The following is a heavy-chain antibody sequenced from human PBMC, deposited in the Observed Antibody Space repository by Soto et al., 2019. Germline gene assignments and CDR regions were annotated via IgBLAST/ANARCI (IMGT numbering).Heavy chain of an antibody. J-gene: IGHJ4*02. CDR2: INPSGGST. Sequence: ASVKVSCKASGYTFTSYYMHWVRQAPGQGLEWIGIINPSGGSTSYAQKFQGRVTMTRDTSTSTVYMELSSLRSEDTAVYYCARDSTGPPVGITGTVPDYWGQGTLVTVSS. D-gene: IGHD1-7*01. CDR3: ARDSTGPPVGITGTVPDY. V-gene: IGHV1-46*01. CDR1: GYTFTSYY.